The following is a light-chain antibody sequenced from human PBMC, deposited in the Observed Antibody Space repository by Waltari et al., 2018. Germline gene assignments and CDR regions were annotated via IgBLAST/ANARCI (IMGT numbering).Light chain of an antibody. CDR1: QNINNN. Sequence: EVVMTQSPATLSVSPGERATLSCRASQNINNNLAWYHQIPGQAPRLLIFGASTRATGIPARFSGSGSGTEFTLTISNLQSEDFAVYYCQHYHSWPLTFGGGTKVEIK. V-gene: IGKV3-15*01. CDR2: GAS. J-gene: IGKJ4*01. CDR3: QHYHSWPLT.